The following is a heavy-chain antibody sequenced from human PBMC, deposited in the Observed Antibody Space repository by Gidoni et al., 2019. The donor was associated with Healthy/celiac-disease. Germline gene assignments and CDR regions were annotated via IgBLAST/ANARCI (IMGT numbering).Heavy chain of an antibody. V-gene: IGHV3-30*18. CDR1: VFSFSSSG. CDR3: AKAPYSSSPNYWYFDY. CDR2: ISYDGSNK. D-gene: IGHD6-6*01. J-gene: IGHJ4*02. Sequence: QVQLVESGGGVVQPGRSLRLSWAASVFSFSSSGMHWVRQAPGKGREWVAVISYDGSNKYYADSVKGRFTISRDNSKNTLYLQMNSLRAEDTAVYYCAKAPYSSSPNYWYFDYWGQGNLVTVSS.